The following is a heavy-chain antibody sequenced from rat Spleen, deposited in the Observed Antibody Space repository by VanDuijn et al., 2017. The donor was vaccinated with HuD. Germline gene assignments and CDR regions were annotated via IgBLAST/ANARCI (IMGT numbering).Heavy chain of an antibody. CDR2: ISSSSGT. V-gene: IGHV5-34*01. Sequence: EVQLVESGGGLVQPGRSLKLSCVASGFTFSDYGMNWIRQAPGKGLEWVAYISSSSGTIYYADTVKGRFTISRDNAKNTLYLQLSSLRSEDTALYYCASLMYTTDYYVMDAWGQGASVTVSS. CDR3: ASLMYTTDYYVMDA. J-gene: IGHJ4*01. D-gene: IGHD1-6*01. CDR1: GFTFSDYG.